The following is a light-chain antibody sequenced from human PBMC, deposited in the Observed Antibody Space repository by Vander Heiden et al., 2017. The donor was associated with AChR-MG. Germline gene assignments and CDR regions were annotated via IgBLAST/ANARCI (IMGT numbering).Light chain of an antibody. J-gene: IGKJ1*01. CDR3: QQDDNLPRT. Sequence: DIQMTQSPSSLSASVGDRVTITCQASQDISNYLNWYQQKPGKAPKLLIYDASNLETGDPSRFSGSGSGTDFTFTISSLQPEDIATYYCQQDDNLPRTFGQGTKVEIK. CDR1: QDISNY. CDR2: DAS. V-gene: IGKV1-33*01.